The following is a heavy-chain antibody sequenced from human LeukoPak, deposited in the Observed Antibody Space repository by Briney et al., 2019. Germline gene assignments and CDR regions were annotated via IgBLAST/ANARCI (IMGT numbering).Heavy chain of an antibody. CDR2: IYYSGST. CDR3: ARARGILASWFDP. J-gene: IGHJ5*02. D-gene: IGHD6-13*01. CDR1: GGSISSSSYY. V-gene: IGHV4-39*07. Sequence: SETLSLTCTVSGGSISSSSYYWGWIRQPPGKGLEWIGSIYYSGSTNYNPSLKSRVTISVDTSKNQFSLKLSSVTAADTAVYYCARARGILASWFDPWGQGTLVTVSS.